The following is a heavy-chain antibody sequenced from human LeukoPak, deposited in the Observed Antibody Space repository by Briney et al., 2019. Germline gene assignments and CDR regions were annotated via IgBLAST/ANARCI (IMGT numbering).Heavy chain of an antibody. J-gene: IGHJ4*02. CDR2: IGYDGRYE. CDR1: GFTFSNYG. D-gene: IGHD3-10*01. CDR3: AKGKDYHIDY. Sequence: GGSLRLSCGASGFTFSNYGMHWGRQAPGKGLEWVAFIGYDGRYEHHTDSVRGRFTISRDNSKNTYYLQMNSLRAEDSAVYYCAKGKDYHIDYWGEGALVTVSS. V-gene: IGHV3-30*02.